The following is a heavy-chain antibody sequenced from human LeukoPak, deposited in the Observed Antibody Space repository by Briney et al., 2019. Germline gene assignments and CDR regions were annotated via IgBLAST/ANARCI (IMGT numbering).Heavy chain of an antibody. J-gene: IGHJ5*02. Sequence: PSQTLSLTCTVSGGSISSGGYYWSWIRQHPGKGLEWIGYTYYSGSTYYNPSLKSRVTISVDTSKNQFSLKLSSVTAADTAVYYCARLRLADLYRFDPWGQGTLVTVSS. D-gene: IGHD2-21*01. CDR1: GGSISSGGYY. CDR3: ARLRLADLYRFDP. V-gene: IGHV4-31*03. CDR2: TYYSGST.